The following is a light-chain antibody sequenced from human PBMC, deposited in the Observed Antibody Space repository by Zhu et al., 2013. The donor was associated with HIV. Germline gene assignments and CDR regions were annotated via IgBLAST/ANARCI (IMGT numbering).Light chain of an antibody. Sequence: ERVMTQSPATLSVSPGERATLSCRASQSVSTNLAWYQQKPGQAPRLLIYGASSRATGIPDRFSGAGSGTDFTLTISSLEPEDVAVYYCQQYGNSPPYSFGQGTKLEIK. CDR3: QQYGNSPPYS. CDR1: QSVSTN. CDR2: GAS. V-gene: IGKV3-20*01. J-gene: IGKJ2*03.